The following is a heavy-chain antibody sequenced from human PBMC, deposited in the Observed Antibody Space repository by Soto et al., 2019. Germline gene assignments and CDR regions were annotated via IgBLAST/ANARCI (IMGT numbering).Heavy chain of an antibody. V-gene: IGHV4-59*01. CDR2: IYYSGST. Sequence: PSETLSLTCTVSGGSMISYYWSWIRQPPGKGLEWIGYIYYSGSTNYNPSLKSRVTISVDTSKNQFSLKLSSVTAADTAVYYCATRGGSSSWTSRYYYYGMDVWGQGTTVTVSS. D-gene: IGHD6-13*01. CDR3: ATRGGSSSWTSRYYYYGMDV. CDR1: GGSMISYY. J-gene: IGHJ6*02.